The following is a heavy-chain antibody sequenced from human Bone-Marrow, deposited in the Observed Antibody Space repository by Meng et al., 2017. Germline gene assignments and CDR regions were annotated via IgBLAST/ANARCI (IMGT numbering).Heavy chain of an antibody. J-gene: IGHJ4*02. CDR2: INHSGST. D-gene: IGHD6-6*01. Sequence: QGHQQPGGAGLLKPSETLSLTCAVYGGSFSGYYWSWIRQPPGKGLEWIGEINHSGSTNYNPSLKSRVTISVDTSKNQFSLKLSSVTAADTAVYYCARGLRAARPLLFGYWGQGTLVTVSS. CDR1: GGSFSGYY. CDR3: ARGLRAARPLLFGY. V-gene: IGHV4-34*01.